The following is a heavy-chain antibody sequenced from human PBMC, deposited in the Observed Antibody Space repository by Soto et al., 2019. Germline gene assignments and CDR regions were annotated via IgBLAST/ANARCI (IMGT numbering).Heavy chain of an antibody. CDR3: ARGRGRSGSSSLRYFQH. V-gene: IGHV4-34*01. J-gene: IGHJ1*01. Sequence: SETLSLTCAVYGGSFSGYYWSWIRQPPGKGLEWIGEINHSGSTNYNPSLKSRVTISVDTSKNQFSLKLSSVTAADTAVYYCARGRGRSGSSSLRYFQHWGQGTLVTVSS. CDR2: INHSGST. CDR1: GGSFSGYY. D-gene: IGHD6-6*01.